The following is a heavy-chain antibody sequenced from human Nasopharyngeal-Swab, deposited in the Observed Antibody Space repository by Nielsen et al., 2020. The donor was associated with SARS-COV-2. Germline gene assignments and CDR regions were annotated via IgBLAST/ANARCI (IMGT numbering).Heavy chain of an antibody. CDR1: GGSFSGYY. CDR2: INHSGST. V-gene: IGHV4-34*01. CDR3: ARGVDWNYDY. J-gene: IGHJ4*02. D-gene: IGHD1-1*01. Sequence: SETLSLTCAVYGGSFSGYYWSWIRQPPGKGLEWIGEINHSGSTNYNPSLKSRVTTSVDTSKNQFSLKLSSVTAADTAVYYCARGVDWNYDYWGQGTLVTVSS.